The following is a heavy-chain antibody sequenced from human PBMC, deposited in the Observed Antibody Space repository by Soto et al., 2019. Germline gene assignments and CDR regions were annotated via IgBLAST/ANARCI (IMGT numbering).Heavy chain of an antibody. J-gene: IGHJ5*02. V-gene: IGHV4-4*02. CDR2: IYHSGST. D-gene: IGHD6-13*01. Sequence: QVQLQESGPGLVKPSGTLSLTCAVSGGSISSSNWWSWVRQPPGKGLEWIGEIYHSGSTNYNPSLKRRVTISVDKSKNQFSLKLSSVTAADTAVYYCARGGDIAAAGATWFDPWGQGTLVTVSS. CDR1: GGSISSSNW. CDR3: ARGGDIAAAGATWFDP.